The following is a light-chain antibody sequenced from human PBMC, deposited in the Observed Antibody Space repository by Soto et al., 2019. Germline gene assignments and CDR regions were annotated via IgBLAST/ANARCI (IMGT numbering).Light chain of an antibody. CDR2: QAS. Sequence: DIRMTQSPSTLSASIGDRVTITCRASVSVNRWLAWYQQKPGKTPKLLIYQASTLESGVPSRFSGGGSGTEFTLTISSLQPDGFATYYCQQYNANCPAFGQGTKVEIK. CDR1: VSVNRW. CDR3: QQYNANCPA. J-gene: IGKJ1*01. V-gene: IGKV1-5*03.